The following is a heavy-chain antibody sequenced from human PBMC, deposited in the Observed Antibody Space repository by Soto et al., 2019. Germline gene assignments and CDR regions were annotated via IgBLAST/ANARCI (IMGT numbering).Heavy chain of an antibody. CDR3: XXXXXXXXXXYYYMDV. Sequence: EVQLVESGGGLVQPGGSLRLSCATSGFILSDCAMNWVRQAPGKGLEWVSYIRSSSSVIDYADSVKGRFTVSRDNARXXXXXXXXXXXXXXXXXXXXXXXXXXXXXXYYYMDVWGKGTTFTVSS. J-gene: IGHJ6*03. V-gene: IGHV3-48*01. CDR2: IRSSSSVI. CDR1: GFILSDCA.